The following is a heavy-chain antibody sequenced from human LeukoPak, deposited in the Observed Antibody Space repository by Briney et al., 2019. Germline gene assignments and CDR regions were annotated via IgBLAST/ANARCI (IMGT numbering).Heavy chain of an antibody. CDR3: ARVGYYYGSRSYSGAFEI. J-gene: IGHJ3*02. CDR2: INWNGGST. Sequence: PGGSLRLSCTASGFTFDDYGMRSVRQAPGKGLEWVSGINWNGGSTGYADSVKGRFTISRDNAKNSLYLQMNSLRAEDTALYYCARVGYYYGSRSYSGAFEIWGQGAMVTVSS. V-gene: IGHV3-20*04. D-gene: IGHD3-22*01. CDR1: GFTFDDYG.